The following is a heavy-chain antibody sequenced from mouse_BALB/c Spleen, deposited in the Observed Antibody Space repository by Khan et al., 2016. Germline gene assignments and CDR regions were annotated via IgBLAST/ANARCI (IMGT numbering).Heavy chain of an antibody. V-gene: IGHV1S136*01. CDR3: ARGDY. Sequence: VQLQQSGPVLVKPGTSVKMSCKASGYTFTLYIIHWAKQKPGQGLEWIGYVNPYTDGTQYNEKFKHKATLTSDKSSSTAYMDLSSLTSDDSAVYYCARGDYWGQGTTLTVSS. CDR1: GYTFTLYI. J-gene: IGHJ2*01. CDR2: VNPYTDGT.